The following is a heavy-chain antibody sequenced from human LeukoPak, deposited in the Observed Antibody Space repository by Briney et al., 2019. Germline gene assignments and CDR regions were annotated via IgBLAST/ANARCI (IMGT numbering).Heavy chain of an antibody. J-gene: IGHJ4*02. CDR2: INAGNGNT. Sequence: GGSLRLSCAASGYTFTSYAMHWVRQAPGQRLEWMGWINAGNGNTKYSQKFQGRVTITRDTSASTAYMELSSLRSEDTAVYYCASGRGYSYGYGYWGQGTLVTVSS. D-gene: IGHD5-18*01. CDR3: ASGRGYSYGYGY. V-gene: IGHV1-3*01. CDR1: GYTFTSYA.